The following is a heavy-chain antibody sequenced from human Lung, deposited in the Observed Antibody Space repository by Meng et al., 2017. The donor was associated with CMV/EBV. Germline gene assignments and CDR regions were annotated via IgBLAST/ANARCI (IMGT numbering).Heavy chain of an antibody. J-gene: IGHJ4*02. CDR2: ISSSSSYT. D-gene: IGHD1-26*01. V-gene: IGHV3-11*06. CDR1: GFTFSDYY. Sequence: GQLCASWVGLFQSGGCLRRSCAASGFTFSDYYMSCIRQAPEKGLEWVSYISSSSSYTNYADSVKGRFTISRDNAKNSLYLQMNSLRAEDTAVYYCARAGVGTGSSGVYWGQGTLVTVSS. CDR3: ARAGVGTGSSGVY.